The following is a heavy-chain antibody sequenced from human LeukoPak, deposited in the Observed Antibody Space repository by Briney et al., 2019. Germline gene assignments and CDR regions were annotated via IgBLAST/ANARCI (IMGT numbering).Heavy chain of an antibody. D-gene: IGHD2-2*02. CDR2: ISSSGSTI. V-gene: IGHV3-48*03. J-gene: IGHJ4*02. Sequence: GGSLRLSCAASGFTFSSYEMNWVRQAPGKGLEWVSYISSSGSTIYYADSVKGRFTISRDNAKNPLYLQMNSLRAEDTAVYYCARGPVVPAAILLIEEFDYWGQGTLVTVSS. CDR1: GFTFSSYE. CDR3: ARGPVVPAAILLIEEFDY.